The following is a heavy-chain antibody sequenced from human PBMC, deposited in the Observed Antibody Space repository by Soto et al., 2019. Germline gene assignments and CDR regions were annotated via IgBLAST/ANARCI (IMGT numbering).Heavy chain of an antibody. V-gene: IGHV1-8*01. CDR2: MNPNSGNT. Sequence: ASVKVSCKASGYTFTSYDINWVRQATGQGLEWMGWMNPNSGNTGYAQKFQGRVTMTRNTSISTAYMELSSLRSEDTAVYYCARGGRFLEANWFDPWGQGTLVTVSS. CDR1: GYTFTSYD. CDR3: ARGGRFLEANWFDP. D-gene: IGHD3-3*01. J-gene: IGHJ5*02.